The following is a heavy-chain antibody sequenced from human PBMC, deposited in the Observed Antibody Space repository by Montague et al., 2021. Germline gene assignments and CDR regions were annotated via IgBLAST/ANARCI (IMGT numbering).Heavy chain of an antibody. J-gene: IGHJ4*02. D-gene: IGHD4-17*01. CDR2: ST. CDR3: ARAPDYGDYFYY. Sequence: STNYNPSLKSRVTISVDTSKNQFSLRLSSVTAADTAVYYCARAPDYGDYFYYWGQGALATVSS. V-gene: IGHV4-34*13.